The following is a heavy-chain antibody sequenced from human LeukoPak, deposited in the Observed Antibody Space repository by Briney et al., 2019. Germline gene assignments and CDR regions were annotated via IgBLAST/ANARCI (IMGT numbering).Heavy chain of an antibody. V-gene: IGHV3-11*01. CDR1: GFTFSDYY. CDR3: ARDMTTLVYAFDI. Sequence: GGSLRLSCAASGFTFSDYYMSWIRQAPGKGLEWVSYMSSSGGAIYYADSVKGRFTISRDNAKNSLYLQMNCLRAEDTAVYYCARDMTTLVYAFDIWSQGTMVTVSS. J-gene: IGHJ3*02. D-gene: IGHD1-1*01. CDR2: MSSSGGAI.